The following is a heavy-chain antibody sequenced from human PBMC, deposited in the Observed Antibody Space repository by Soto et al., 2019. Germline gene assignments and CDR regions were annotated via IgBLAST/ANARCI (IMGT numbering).Heavy chain of an antibody. Sequence: GASVKVCCKTSGYTFNKYSIYWARQAPGQGLEWMGWINPGNGDTGYSRKFQDRVTITRDTSASTAYMEPSSLRSEDTAVYYCARKDYYDSGMYYFDYWGQGTLVTVSS. CDR3: ARKDYYDSGMYYFDY. J-gene: IGHJ4*02. CDR2: INPGNGDT. D-gene: IGHD3-22*01. V-gene: IGHV1-3*01. CDR1: GYTFNKYS.